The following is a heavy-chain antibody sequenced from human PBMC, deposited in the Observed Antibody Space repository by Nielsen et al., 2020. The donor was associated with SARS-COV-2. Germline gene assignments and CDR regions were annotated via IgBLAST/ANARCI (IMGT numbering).Heavy chain of an antibody. V-gene: IGHV3-64D*06. D-gene: IGHD5-18*01. Sequence: GESLKISCSASGFTFSSYAMHWVRQAPGKGLEYVSAISSNGGSTYYADSVKGRFTISRDNSKNTLYLQMSSLRAEDTAVYYCVKDLEYSYGYGFFSDGMDVWGQGTTVTVSS. CDR3: VKDLEYSYGYGFFSDGMDV. CDR2: ISSNGGST. J-gene: IGHJ6*02. CDR1: GFTFSSYA.